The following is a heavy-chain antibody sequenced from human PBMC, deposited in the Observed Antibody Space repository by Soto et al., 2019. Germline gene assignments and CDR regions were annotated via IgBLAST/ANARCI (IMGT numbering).Heavy chain of an antibody. Sequence: SETLSLTCNVSGGSFHGYSWSWFRQTSGKGLEWIGDISYRGSTSYSPSLKSRLLISLDTPNNQFSLKVASVTPADTAVYYCARALLGFSYGYGGYFDPWGPGTLVTVYS. CDR3: ARALLGFSYGYGGYFDP. D-gene: IGHD3-16*01. V-gene: IGHV4-34*01. CDR2: ISYRGST. CDR1: GGSFHGYS. J-gene: IGHJ4*02.